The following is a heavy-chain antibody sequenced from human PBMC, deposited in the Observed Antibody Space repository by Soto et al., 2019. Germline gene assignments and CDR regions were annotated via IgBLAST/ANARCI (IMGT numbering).Heavy chain of an antibody. CDR3: ARGGN. J-gene: IGHJ4*02. Sequence: EVQLVESGGGLVQPGGSLRLSCAASGFTFSRDWMSWVRQAPGKGPEWVANINQDGSEKYYRDSMKGRFTISRDNAKNSLYLQVDSLRAEDTAVYYCARGGNLGQGTLVTVSS. D-gene: IGHD3-16*01. CDR2: INQDGSEK. CDR1: GFTFSRDW. V-gene: IGHV3-7*05.